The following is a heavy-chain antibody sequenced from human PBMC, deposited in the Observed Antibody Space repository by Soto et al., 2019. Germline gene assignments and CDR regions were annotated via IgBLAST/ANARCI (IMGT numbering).Heavy chain of an antibody. CDR2: IIPIFGTA. CDR3: ASGPTPQDYYDHPSYFDY. V-gene: IGHV1-69*13. Sequence: SVKVSCKASGGTFSSYAISWVRQAPGQGLEWMGGIIPIFGTANYAQKFQGRVTITADESTSTAYMELSSLRSEDTAVYYCASGPTPQDYYDHPSYFDYWGQGTLVTVSS. D-gene: IGHD3-22*01. J-gene: IGHJ4*02. CDR1: GGTFSSYA.